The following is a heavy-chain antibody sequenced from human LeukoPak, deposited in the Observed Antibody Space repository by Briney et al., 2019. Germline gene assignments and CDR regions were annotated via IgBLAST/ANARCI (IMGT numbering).Heavy chain of an antibody. D-gene: IGHD3-10*01. J-gene: IGHJ4*02. CDR1: GGSISSSSYY. Sequence: SETLSLTCTVSGGSISSSSYYWGWIRQPPGKGLEWIGSLYYSGSTYYNPSLKSRVTISVDTSKNHFSLKLNSVTAADTAVYYCAREGWGYYGSGSYITFDYWGQGTLVTVSS. CDR2: LYYSGST. V-gene: IGHV4-39*02. CDR3: AREGWGYYGSGSYITFDY.